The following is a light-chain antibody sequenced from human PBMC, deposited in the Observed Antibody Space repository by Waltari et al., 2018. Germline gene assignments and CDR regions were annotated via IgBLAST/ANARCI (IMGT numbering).Light chain of an antibody. Sequence: EIILTQSPATQSLSPGETATLSCRARQSVNSLAWYQHKPGQDPRLLIYDASCRATGIPARFSGSGSGTDFTLTISSLETEDFAVYYCQQRSDWPPLTFGGGTKVEVK. CDR1: QSVNS. CDR3: QQRSDWPPLT. CDR2: DAS. V-gene: IGKV3-11*01. J-gene: IGKJ4*01.